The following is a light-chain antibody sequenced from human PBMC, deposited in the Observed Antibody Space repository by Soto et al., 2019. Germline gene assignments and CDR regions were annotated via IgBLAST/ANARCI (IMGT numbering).Light chain of an antibody. V-gene: IGKV1-12*01. CDR2: GAS. J-gene: IGKJ4*01. CDR1: QDIGNW. Sequence: DLPMTQSPSSVSASVGDRVTITCRASQDIGNWLAWYQQRPGTAPKLLIYGASSLQIGVPSRFSGSGSATHFTFTISSLQPEDFATYFCLQANLLPLTFGGGTNVESK. CDR3: LQANLLPLT.